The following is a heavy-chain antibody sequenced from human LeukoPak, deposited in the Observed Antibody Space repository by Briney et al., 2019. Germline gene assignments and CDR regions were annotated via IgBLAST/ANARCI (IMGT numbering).Heavy chain of an antibody. CDR3: ASVDTAMVKAAYYYYYMDV. V-gene: IGHV3-66*02. CDR2: IYNGGST. Sequence: GGSLRLSCAASGFTVSSNYMSWVRQAPGKGLEWVSVIYNGGSTYYADSVKSRFTISRDSSKNTLYLQMNSLRAEDTAVYYCASVDTAMVKAAYYYYYMDVWGKGTTVTVSS. D-gene: IGHD5-18*01. CDR1: GFTVSSNY. J-gene: IGHJ6*03.